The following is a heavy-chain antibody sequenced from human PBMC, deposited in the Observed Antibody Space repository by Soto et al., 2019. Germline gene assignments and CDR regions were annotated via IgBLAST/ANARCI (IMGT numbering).Heavy chain of an antibody. V-gene: IGHV3-53*02. CDR1: GFVVDRTY. CDR3: ARGRVQDAVDI. J-gene: IGHJ3*02. CDR2: IYSGGGT. Sequence: EVQLVETGGGLIQPGGSLRLSCAASGFVVDRTYMTWVRQAPGKGLEWVSVIYSGGGTYYADSVEGRFTISRDTSKNTLHLQMNDLRAEDTALYYCARGRVQDAVDIWGQGTMVTVSS.